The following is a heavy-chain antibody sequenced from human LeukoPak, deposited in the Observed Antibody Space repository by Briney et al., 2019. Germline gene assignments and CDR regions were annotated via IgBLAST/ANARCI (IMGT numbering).Heavy chain of an antibody. V-gene: IGHV3-30*03. CDR2: ISYDGSNK. Sequence: PGRSLRLSCAASGFTFSSYGMHWVRQAPGKGLEWVAVISYDGSNKYYADSVKGRFTISRDNSKNTLYLQMNSLRAEDTAVYYCARDAETYYYGSGSYTHFDYWGQGTLVTVSS. D-gene: IGHD3-10*01. CDR1: GFTFSSYG. J-gene: IGHJ4*02. CDR3: ARDAETYYYGSGSYTHFDY.